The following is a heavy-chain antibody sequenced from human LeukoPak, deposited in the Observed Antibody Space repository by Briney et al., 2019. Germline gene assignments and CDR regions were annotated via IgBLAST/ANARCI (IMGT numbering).Heavy chain of an antibody. J-gene: IGHJ6*03. V-gene: IGHV4-4*07. Sequence: SETLSLTCTVSGGSISSYYWSWIRQPAGKGLEWIGRIYTSGSTNYNPSLKSRVTISVDTSKNQFSLKLSSVTAADTAVYYCARTTGGYCSRTSCYGFAYSYYMDVWGKGTTVTISS. D-gene: IGHD2-2*01. CDR3: ARTTGGYCSRTSCYGFAYSYYMDV. CDR2: IYTSGST. CDR1: GGSISSYY.